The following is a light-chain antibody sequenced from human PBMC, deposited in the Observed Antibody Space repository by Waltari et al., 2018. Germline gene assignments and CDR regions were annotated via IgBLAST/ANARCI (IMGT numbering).Light chain of an antibody. CDR2: GGS. Sequence: QSALTQPASVSGSPGQPLTVSCPGTSSVVGSYNFFPWDQQHPGKAPKPMIYGGSKRPTGFSNRFSGSKSGNTASLTISGLQAEDEADYYCCSYAGSSTLLFGGGTKVTVL. V-gene: IGLV2-23*01. CDR3: CSYAGSSTLL. CDR1: SSVVGSYNF. J-gene: IGLJ2*01.